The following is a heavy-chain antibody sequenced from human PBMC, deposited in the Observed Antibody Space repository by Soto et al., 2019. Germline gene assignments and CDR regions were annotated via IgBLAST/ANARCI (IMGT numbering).Heavy chain of an antibody. V-gene: IGHV3-30*18. Sequence: QGELLESGGGVVQPGTSLRLSCAASGFPFSSFGMHWVRQAPGKGLEWVAVVSAAGYTTYYSDSVKGRFNISRDNSRNPLNLQMNSLRREDTGLYYCAKEGSIWKFAFDIWGRGTMVTVSS. CDR1: GFPFSSFG. CDR3: AKEGSIWKFAFDI. D-gene: IGHD6-13*01. J-gene: IGHJ3*02. CDR2: VSAAGYTT.